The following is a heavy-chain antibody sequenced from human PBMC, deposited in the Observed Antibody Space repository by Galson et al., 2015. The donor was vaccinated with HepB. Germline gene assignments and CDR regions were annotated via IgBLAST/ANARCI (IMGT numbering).Heavy chain of an antibody. CDR1: GGSFSGYY. J-gene: IGHJ4*02. D-gene: IGHD6-6*01. CDR2: INHSGST. Sequence: ETLSLTCAVYGGSFSGYYWSWIRQPPGKGLEWIGEINHSGSTNYNPSLKSRVTISVDTSKNQFSLKLSSVTAADTAVYYCALRTIYQLGTYFDYWGQGTLVTVSS. V-gene: IGHV4-34*01. CDR3: ALRTIYQLGTYFDY.